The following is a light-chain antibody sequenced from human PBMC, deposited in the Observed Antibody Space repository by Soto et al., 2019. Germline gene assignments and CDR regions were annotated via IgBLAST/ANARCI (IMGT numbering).Light chain of an antibody. CDR2: DAS. CDR1: QSVTTY. Sequence: EILLTQSPATLSFSPGERATLSCRASQSVTTYLVWYQQKPGQAPRLLIYDASKRAIGIPDRFSGSGSGTDFTLTISSLEPEDFAVYYCQQRSSWPRVFGGGTKV. CDR3: QQRSSWPRV. V-gene: IGKV3-11*01. J-gene: IGKJ4*01.